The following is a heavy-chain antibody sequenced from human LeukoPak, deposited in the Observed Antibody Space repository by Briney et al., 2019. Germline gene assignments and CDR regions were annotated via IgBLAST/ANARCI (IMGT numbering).Heavy chain of an antibody. Sequence: AGGSLRLSCAASGFTFSSYAMSWVRQAPGKGLEWVSAISGSGGSTYYADSVKGRFTISRDNSKNTLYLQMNSLRAEDTAVYYCAKLGIRGTVTRSHFDYWGQGTLVTVSS. J-gene: IGHJ4*02. V-gene: IGHV3-23*01. D-gene: IGHD4-17*01. CDR3: AKLGIRGTVTRSHFDY. CDR1: GFTFSSYA. CDR2: ISGSGGST.